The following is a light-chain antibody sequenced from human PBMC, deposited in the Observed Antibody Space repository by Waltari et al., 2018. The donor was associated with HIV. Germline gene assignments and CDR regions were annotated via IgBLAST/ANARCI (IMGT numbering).Light chain of an antibody. CDR1: ASNIGSNS. V-gene: IGLV1-44*01. Sequence: APGTPGQRVTISCSGGASNIGSNSVSWYQQVPGTAPKLLIYSNHQRPSGVPERYSGSKSGTSASLAIYGLQSEDEADYYCASWDDSLNVMLFGGGTKLTV. CDR3: ASWDDSLNVML. CDR2: SNH. J-gene: IGLJ2*01.